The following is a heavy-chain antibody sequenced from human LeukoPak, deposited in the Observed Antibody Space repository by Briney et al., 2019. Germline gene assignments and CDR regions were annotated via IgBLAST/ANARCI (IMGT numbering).Heavy chain of an antibody. CDR3: ARDNSVGDTAWWFDP. V-gene: IGHV1-46*01. CDR1: GYTFTNYY. J-gene: IGHJ5*02. CDR2: INPSGDNT. Sequence: ASVKVSCMASGYTFTNYYIHWVRQAPGQGLEWMGIINPSGDNTWYAQKFQGRVTMTRDMSTSTAYMELSSLRSEDTAVYYCARDNSVGDTAWWFDPWGQGTLVTVSS. D-gene: IGHD1-26*01.